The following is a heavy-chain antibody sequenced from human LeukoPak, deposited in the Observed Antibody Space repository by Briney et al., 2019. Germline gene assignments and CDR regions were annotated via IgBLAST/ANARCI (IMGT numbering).Heavy chain of an antibody. V-gene: IGHV1-18*01. D-gene: IGHD2-15*01. Sequence: ASVKVSCKASGYTFTSYGIGWVRQAPGQGLEWMGWISAYNGNTNYAQKLQGRVTMTTDTSTSTAYMELRSLRSDDTAVYHCARVDCSGGSCYSNYYYGMDVWGQGTTVTVSS. CDR1: GYTFTSYG. J-gene: IGHJ6*02. CDR2: ISAYNGNT. CDR3: ARVDCSGGSCYSNYYYGMDV.